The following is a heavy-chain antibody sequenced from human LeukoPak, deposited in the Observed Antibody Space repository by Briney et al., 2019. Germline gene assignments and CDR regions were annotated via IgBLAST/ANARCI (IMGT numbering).Heavy chain of an antibody. Sequence: ASVKVSCKASGYTFPDYGISWVRQAPGQGLEWMGWISADIGNTNYAQNFQGRVTMTRDRSTSTGYMELTSLTSDDTAVYYCARARLGYCGYGSCLLFDNWGQGTLATVSS. D-gene: IGHD2-15*01. CDR1: GYTFPDYG. CDR2: ISADIGNT. V-gene: IGHV1-18*01. CDR3: ARARLGYCGYGSCLLFDN. J-gene: IGHJ4*02.